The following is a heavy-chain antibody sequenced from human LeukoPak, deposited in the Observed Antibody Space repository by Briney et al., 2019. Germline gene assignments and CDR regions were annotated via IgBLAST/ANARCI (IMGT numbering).Heavy chain of an antibody. CDR3: ARDGGDGYNPHMDV. CDR1: GGSITSLF. J-gene: IGHJ6*03. CDR2: IHYSGST. Sequence: SETLSLTCSVSGGSITSLFWSWIRQPPGKGLEWIGYIHYSGSTYYNPSLKSLVTISPVTSKNQLFLKLNSVTAADTAVYYCARDGGDGYNPHMDVWGKGTTVTVSS. V-gene: IGHV4-59*11. D-gene: IGHD5-24*01.